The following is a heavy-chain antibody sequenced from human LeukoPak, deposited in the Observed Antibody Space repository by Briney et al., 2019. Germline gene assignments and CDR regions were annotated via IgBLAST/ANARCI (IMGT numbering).Heavy chain of an antibody. J-gene: IGHJ4*02. CDR2: ICGGGGST. CDR3: AKDPGDCTGGVCYRYFDY. D-gene: IGHD2-8*02. Sequence: GGSPRLSCAASGFTFSNYVMSWVRQAPGKGLGWVSPICGGGGSTFYADSVKGRFTISRDNSKNTLYLQMHSLRGEGTAVYYWAKDPGDCTGGVCYRYFDYWGQGTLVTVSS. V-gene: IGHV3-23*01. CDR1: GFTFSNYV.